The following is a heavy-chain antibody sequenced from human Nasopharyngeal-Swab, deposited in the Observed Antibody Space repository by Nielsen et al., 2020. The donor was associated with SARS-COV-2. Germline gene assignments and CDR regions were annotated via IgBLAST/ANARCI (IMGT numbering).Heavy chain of an antibody. CDR2: ISYDGSNK. D-gene: IGHD1-26*01. V-gene: IGHV3-30-3*01. Sequence: GESLKISCAASGFTFDDYAMHWVRQAPGKGLEWVAVISYDGSNKYYADSVKGRFTISRDNSKNTLYLQMNSLRAEDTAVYYCARPHSGSYYSYFDYWGQGTLVTVSS. CDR3: ARPHSGSYYSYFDY. J-gene: IGHJ4*02. CDR1: GFTFDDYA.